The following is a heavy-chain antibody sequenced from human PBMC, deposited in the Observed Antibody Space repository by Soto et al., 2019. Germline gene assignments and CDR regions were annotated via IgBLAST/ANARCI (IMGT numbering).Heavy chain of an antibody. CDR3: AKAGLLNGMDV. V-gene: IGHV3-30*18. J-gene: IGHJ6*02. CDR1: GFTFSSYG. CDR2: ISYDGSNK. Sequence: QVQLVESGGGVVQPGRSLRLSCAASGFTFSSYGMHWVRQAPGKGLEWVAVISYDGSNKYYADSVKGRFTISRDNSKNTLYLQMNNLRAEDTAVYYCAKAGLLNGMDVWGQGTTVTVSS. D-gene: IGHD1-26*01.